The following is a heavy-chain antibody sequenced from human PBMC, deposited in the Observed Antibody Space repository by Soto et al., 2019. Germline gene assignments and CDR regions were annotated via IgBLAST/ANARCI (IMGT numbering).Heavy chain of an antibody. CDR1: GGSISSGGYY. D-gene: IGHD2-21*02. V-gene: IGHV4-31*03. CDR2: IYYSGST. CDR3: ARVDTLSPVTATSYNWFDP. J-gene: IGHJ5*02. Sequence: SETLSLTCTVSGGSISSGGYYWSWIRQHPGKGLEWIGYIYYSGSTYYNPSLKSRVTISVDTSKNQFSLKLSSVTAADTAVYYCARVDTLSPVTATSYNWFDPWGQGTLVTLL.